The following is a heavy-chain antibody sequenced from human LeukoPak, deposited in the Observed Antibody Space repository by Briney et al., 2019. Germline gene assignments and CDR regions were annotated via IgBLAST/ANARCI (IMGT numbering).Heavy chain of an antibody. V-gene: IGHV4-59*01. CDR2: IYYSGST. CDR1: GGSISSYY. CDR3: ARAETSAKEHYFDY. J-gene: IGHJ4*02. Sequence: PSETLTLTCTVSGGSISSYYWSWIRQPPGKGLEWIGYIYYSGSTNYNPSLKSRVTISVDTSKNQFSLKLSSVTAADTAVYYCARAETSAKEHYFDYWGQGTLVTVSS. D-gene: IGHD1-26*01.